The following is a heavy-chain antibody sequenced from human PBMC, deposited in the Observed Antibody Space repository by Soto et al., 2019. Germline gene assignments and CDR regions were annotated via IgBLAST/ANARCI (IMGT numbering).Heavy chain of an antibody. Sequence: QVQLQQWGAGLLKPSETLSLTCAVYGGSFSGYYWSWIRQPPGKGLEWIGEINHSGSTNYNPSLKSRVTISVDTSKNQLSLKLSSVTAADTAVYYCARGRLRYFDWPNYYYYYGMDVWGQGTTVTVSS. CDR1: GGSFSGYY. V-gene: IGHV4-34*01. CDR2: INHSGST. CDR3: ARGRLRYFDWPNYYYYYGMDV. J-gene: IGHJ6*02. D-gene: IGHD3-9*01.